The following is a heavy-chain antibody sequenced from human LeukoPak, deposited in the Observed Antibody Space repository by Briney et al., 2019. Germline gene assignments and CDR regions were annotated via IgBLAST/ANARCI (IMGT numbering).Heavy chain of an antibody. CDR3: ASQYYDILTGYYSPFDY. J-gene: IGHJ4*02. CDR2: ISYDGSNK. Sequence: HPGRSLRLSCAASGFTFSSYAMHWVCQPPGKGLEWVAVISYDGSNKYYADSVKGRFTISRDNSKNTLYLQMNSLRAKDTAVYYCASQYYDILTGYYSPFDYWGQGTLVTVSS. CDR1: GFTFSSYA. V-gene: IGHV3-30-3*01. D-gene: IGHD3-9*01.